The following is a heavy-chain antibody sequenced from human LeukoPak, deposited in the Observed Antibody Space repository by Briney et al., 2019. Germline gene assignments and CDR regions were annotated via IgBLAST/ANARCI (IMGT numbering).Heavy chain of an antibody. V-gene: IGHV3-23*01. CDR3: AKDYGVSGSYLEY. Sequence: PGGSVTLSGSAGRFTIYNYGMRWHPPTQGKGRVGGSILSYGSVSTYYADSVRGRVTVSRDNSKNTLYLQMTSLRAEDTAVYYCAKDYGVSGSYLEYWGQGTLVTVSS. J-gene: IGHJ4*02. CDR2: LSYGSVST. CDR1: RFTIYNYG. D-gene: IGHD3-10*01.